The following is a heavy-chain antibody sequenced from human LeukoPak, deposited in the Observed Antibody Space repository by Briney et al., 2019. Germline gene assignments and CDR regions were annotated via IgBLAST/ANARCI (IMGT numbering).Heavy chain of an antibody. CDR1: GYTFNDYF. D-gene: IGHD6-13*01. V-gene: IGHV1-18*04. CDR2: ISTYNKNT. Sequence: ASVKVSFKASGYTFNDYFIHWVRQAPGQGLEWMGWISTYNKNTNYAQKLQGRVTMTTDTSTTTAYMELRSLRSEDTAVYYCARDLGYSSSWYRPYYYYYGMDVWGQGTTVTVSS. CDR3: ARDLGYSSSWYRPYYYYYGMDV. J-gene: IGHJ6*02.